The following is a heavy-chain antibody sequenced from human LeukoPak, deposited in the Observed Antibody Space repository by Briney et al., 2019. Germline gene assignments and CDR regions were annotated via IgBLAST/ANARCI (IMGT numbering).Heavy chain of an antibody. CDR3: AKDQGSSYSGSYLLFDY. CDR1: GFTFSDYY. Sequence: PGGSLRLSCAASGFTFSDYYMSWIRQAPGKGLEWVSYISSSGSTIYYADSVKGRFTISRDNSKNTLYLQMNSLRAEDTAVYYCAKDQGSSYSGSYLLFDYWGQGTLVTVSS. J-gene: IGHJ4*02. CDR2: ISSSGSTI. V-gene: IGHV3-11*01. D-gene: IGHD1-26*01.